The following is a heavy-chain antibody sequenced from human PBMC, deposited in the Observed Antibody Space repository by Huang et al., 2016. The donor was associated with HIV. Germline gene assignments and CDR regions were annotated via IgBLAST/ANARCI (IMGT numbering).Heavy chain of an antibody. V-gene: IGHV1-8*02. CDR1: GYTFTNYD. J-gene: IGHJ4*02. Sequence: QVPLVQSGAEVKKPGASVKVSCQASGYTFTNYDINWVRQAPGRGLEWMGWMNPNTGNTGFAQSFQGRVTMTRKTSITTAYMELTSLTSEDTAVYYCARSAYGDLDYWGLGTLVIVTS. CDR3: ARSAYGDLDY. CDR2: MNPNTGNT. D-gene: IGHD4-17*01.